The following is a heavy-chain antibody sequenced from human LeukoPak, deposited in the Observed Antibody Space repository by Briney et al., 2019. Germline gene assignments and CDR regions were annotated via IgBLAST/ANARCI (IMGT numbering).Heavy chain of an antibody. J-gene: IGHJ4*02. CDR1: GGSISSYY. CDR2: IYYSGST. V-gene: IGHV4-59*01. CDR3: AGDFSDWSYFDY. Sequence: PSETLSLTCTVSGGSISSYYWSWIRQTPGKGLEWIGYIYYSGSTNYNPSLKSRVTISVDTSKNQVSLKLSSVTAADTAVYYCAGDFSDWSYFDYWGQGTLVTVSS. D-gene: IGHD6-19*01.